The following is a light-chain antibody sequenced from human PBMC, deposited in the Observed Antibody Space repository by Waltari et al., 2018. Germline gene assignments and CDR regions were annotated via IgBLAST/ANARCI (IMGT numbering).Light chain of an antibody. Sequence: QSALTQTPSASGSPGQSVTFSCTVTARDIGGFHFVCWYQQHPDKAPRLIIYDVIKRPSGVADRFSGSKSGNTASLTVSGLQAEDEADYFCCSFSGSNNLLFGGGTRLTV. J-gene: IGLJ2*01. CDR2: DVI. CDR1: ARDIGGFHF. CDR3: CSFSGSNNLL. V-gene: IGLV2-8*01.